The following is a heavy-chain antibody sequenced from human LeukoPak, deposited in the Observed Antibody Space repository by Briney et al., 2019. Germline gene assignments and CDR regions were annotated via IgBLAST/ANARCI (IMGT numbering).Heavy chain of an antibody. CDR2: IYASGST. CDR3: ARGVASGGSHRARYYYMHV. CDR1: GGSISSYF. D-gene: IGHD2-15*01. J-gene: IGHJ6*03. V-gene: IGHV4-4*07. Sequence: SETLSLTCTVSGGSISSYFWSWIRQPAGKGLEWIGRIYASGSTYQNPSLRSRVTMSVDTSKNQFSLKLSSVTAADTAVYYCARGVASGGSHRARYYYMHVWGKGTTVTISS.